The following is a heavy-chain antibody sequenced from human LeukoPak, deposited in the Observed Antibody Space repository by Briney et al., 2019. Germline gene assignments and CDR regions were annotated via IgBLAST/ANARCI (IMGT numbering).Heavy chain of an antibody. CDR3: ARDESLTMGRGVTIPGAFDI. Sequence: SETLSLTCTVSGGSISSYYWSWIRQPAGKGLEWIGRIYTSGSTNYNPSLKSRVTMSVDTSKNQFSLKLSSVTAADTAVYYCARDESLTMGRGVTIPGAFDIWGQGTMVTVSS. CDR2: IYTSGST. D-gene: IGHD3-10*01. CDR1: GGSISSYY. V-gene: IGHV4-4*07. J-gene: IGHJ3*02.